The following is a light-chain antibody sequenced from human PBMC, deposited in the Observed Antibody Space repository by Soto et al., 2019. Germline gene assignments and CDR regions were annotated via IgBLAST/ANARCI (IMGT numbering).Light chain of an antibody. CDR1: QSVSSY. CDR2: GAS. J-gene: IGKJ5*01. Sequence: EIVLTQSPATLSLSPGERATLSCRASQSVSSYLAWYQQRPGQAPRLLIYGASNRATGIPARFSGSGSGTDFTLTISSLEAEDFAVYYCQQRTDWPMTFVQGTRLDIK. CDR3: QQRTDWPMT. V-gene: IGKV3-11*01.